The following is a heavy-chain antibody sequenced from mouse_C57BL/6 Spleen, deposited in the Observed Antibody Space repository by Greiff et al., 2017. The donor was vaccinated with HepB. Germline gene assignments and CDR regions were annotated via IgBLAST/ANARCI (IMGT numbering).Heavy chain of an antibody. D-gene: IGHD1-1*02. J-gene: IGHJ4*01. Sequence: QVQLQQSGAELVKPGASVKISCKASGYAFSSYWMNWVKQRPGKGLEWIGQIYPGDGDTNYNGKFKGKATLTADKSSSTAYMQLSSLTSEDSAVYFCARSGWDYAMDYWGQGTSVTVSS. CDR3: ARSGWDYAMDY. V-gene: IGHV1-80*01. CDR1: GYAFSSYW. CDR2: IYPGDGDT.